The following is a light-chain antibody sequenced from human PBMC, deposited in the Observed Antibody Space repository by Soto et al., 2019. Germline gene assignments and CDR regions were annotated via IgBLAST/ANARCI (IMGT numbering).Light chain of an antibody. CDR1: QTIDSY. CDR3: QQSYSTLIT. V-gene: IGKV1-39*01. Sequence: DIQLTQSPPSLSATVGDRVTITCRASQTIDSYLNWFQQKPGMAPKLLIYAASSLQSGVPSRFSGSGSGTDFTLTISSLQHEDFATYYCQQSYSTLITFGQGTRLEIK. CDR2: AAS. J-gene: IGKJ5*01.